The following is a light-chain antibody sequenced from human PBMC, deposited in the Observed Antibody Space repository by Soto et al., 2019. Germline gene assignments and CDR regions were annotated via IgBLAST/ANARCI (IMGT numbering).Light chain of an antibody. CDR1: QSVSSSY. J-gene: IGKJ2*01. Sequence: EIVLTQSPGTLSFSPGERATLSCRASQSVSSSYLAWYQQKPGQAPRILIYGGSSRATGIPYRFSGSGSGTDFTLTIIRLEPEDFAVYYCQQYGSSPYTFGQGTKLESK. CDR3: QQYGSSPYT. V-gene: IGKV3-20*01. CDR2: GGS.